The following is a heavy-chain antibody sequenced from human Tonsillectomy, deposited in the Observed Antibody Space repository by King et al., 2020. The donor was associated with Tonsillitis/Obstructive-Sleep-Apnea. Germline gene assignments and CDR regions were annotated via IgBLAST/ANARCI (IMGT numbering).Heavy chain of an antibody. CDR1: GGSISGYY. J-gene: IGHJ3*02. Sequence: VQLQESGPGLVKPSETLSLTCTVSGGSISGYYWSWIRQPSWKGLEWIAYIYYSGGTKYNPSLKSRVTISVDTSKNQFSLNLSSVTAADTAVYYCAREGAVMNGFDIWGQGTMVTVSS. V-gene: IGHV4-59*01. CDR2: IYYSGGT. CDR3: AREGAVMNGFDI. D-gene: IGHD2-8*01.